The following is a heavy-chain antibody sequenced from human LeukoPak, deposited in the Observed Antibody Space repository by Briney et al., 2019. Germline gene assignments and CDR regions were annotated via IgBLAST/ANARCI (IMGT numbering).Heavy chain of an antibody. J-gene: IGHJ4*02. V-gene: IGHV3-7*02. CDR1: GFTCSNYW. Sequence: GGSLRLSCAASGFTCSNYWMSWVRQAPGKGLEWVANIKQDGSETHYVDSLKGRFTVSRDNAKNSLYLQMNSLRVEDTAVYYCASRYSGSYPCYFDYWGQGTLVTVSS. D-gene: IGHD1-26*01. CDR2: IKQDGSET. CDR3: ASRYSGSYPCYFDY.